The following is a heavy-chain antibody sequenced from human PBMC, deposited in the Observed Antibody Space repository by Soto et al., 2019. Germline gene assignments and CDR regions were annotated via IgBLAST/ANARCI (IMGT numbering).Heavy chain of an antibody. CDR2: ISASGGST. V-gene: IGHV3-23*01. Sequence: GGSLRLSCSGSGFTFAHFAMSWVRQAPGGGLEWVSGISASGGSTYYADSVEGRFTIFRDNFRDTLSLHMSGLRVEDTAMYYCAKDPNGNYVGGFEMCGQGTLVTVSS. D-gene: IGHD1-7*01. CDR1: GFTFAHFA. CDR3: AKDPNGNYVGGFEM. J-gene: IGHJ3*02.